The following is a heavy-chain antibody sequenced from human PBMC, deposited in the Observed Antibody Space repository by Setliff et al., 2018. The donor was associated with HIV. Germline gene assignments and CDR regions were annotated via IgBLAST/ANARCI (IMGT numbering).Heavy chain of an antibody. V-gene: IGHV4-59*01. CDR3: AREIYGGNSRPCDY. J-gene: IGHJ4*02. CDR2: IYYNGNT. CDR1: GGSITGYY. D-gene: IGHD4-17*01. Sequence: LSLTCTVSGGSITGYYWNWIRQPPGRGLEWIGHIYYNGNTNYNPSLKSRGTISVDTSKNQFSLKLTSVTAADTAVYYCAREIYGGNSRPCDYWGQGTLVTVSS.